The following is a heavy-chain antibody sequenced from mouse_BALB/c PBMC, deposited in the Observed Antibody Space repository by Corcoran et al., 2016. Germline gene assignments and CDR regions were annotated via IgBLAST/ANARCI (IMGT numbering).Heavy chain of an antibody. CDR2: INTYTGEP. J-gene: IGHJ1*01. Sequence: QIQLVQSGPELKKPGETVKISCKASGYTFTNYRTNWVKQAPGKGLKWMGWINTYTGEPTYADDFKGRFAFSLETSASTAYLQLNDLKNEDTATYFCARSAYYGNYDWYFDVWGAGTTVTVSS. D-gene: IGHD2-10*01. V-gene: IGHV9-3-1*01. CDR3: ARSAYYGNYDWYFDV. CDR1: GYTFTNYR.